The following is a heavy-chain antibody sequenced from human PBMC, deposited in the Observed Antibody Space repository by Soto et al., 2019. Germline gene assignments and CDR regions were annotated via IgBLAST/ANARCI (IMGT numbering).Heavy chain of an antibody. CDR1: GFTFSSYA. V-gene: IGHV3-30-3*01. D-gene: IGHD1-26*01. Sequence: PGGSLRLSCAASGFTFSSYAMHSVRQAPGKGLEWVAVISYDGSNKYYADSVKGRFTISRDNSKNTLYLQMNSLRAEDTAVYYCARDTDTKWELSGNVFDYWGQGTLVTVSS. CDR3: ARDTDTKWELSGNVFDY. J-gene: IGHJ4*02. CDR2: ISYDGSNK.